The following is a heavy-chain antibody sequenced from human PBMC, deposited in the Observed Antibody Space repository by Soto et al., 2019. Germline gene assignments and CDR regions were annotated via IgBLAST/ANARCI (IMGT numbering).Heavy chain of an antibody. V-gene: IGHV3-48*03. D-gene: IGHD6-19*01. J-gene: IGHJ4*02. CDR1: GFTFSSYE. CDR3: ARSPLGAVAFDY. Sequence: EVQLVESGGGLLQPGGSLRLSCAASGFTFSSYEMNWVRQAPGKGLEWVSYISSSGSTIYYADSVKGRFTISRDNAKNSLYLQMNSLRAEDTAVYYCARSPLGAVAFDYWGQGTLVTVSS. CDR2: ISSSGSTI.